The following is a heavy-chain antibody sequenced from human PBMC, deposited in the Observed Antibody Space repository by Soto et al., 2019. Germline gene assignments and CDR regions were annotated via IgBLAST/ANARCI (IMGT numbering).Heavy chain of an antibody. D-gene: IGHD1-26*01. V-gene: IGHV4-39*01. J-gene: IGHJ5*02. Sequence: PSETLSLTCTVSGGSITSSSYYWGWIRQPPGKGLEWIGSIYYSGSTYYNPSLKSRVTISVDTSKNQFSLKLSSVTAADTAVYYCATQEVGGSYVYTFDPWGQGALVTVSS. CDR3: ATQEVGGSYVYTFDP. CDR2: IYYSGST. CDR1: GGSITSSSYY.